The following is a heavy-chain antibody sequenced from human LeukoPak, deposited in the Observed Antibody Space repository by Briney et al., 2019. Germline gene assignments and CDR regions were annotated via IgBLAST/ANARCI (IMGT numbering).Heavy chain of an antibody. CDR2: ISYDGSNK. J-gene: IGHJ6*04. V-gene: IGHV3-33*08. D-gene: IGHD3-10*02. Sequence: GGSLRLSCAASGFTFRSYGMHWVPQAPGKGLEWVAVISYDGSNKYYADSVKGRFTISRDNSKNSLYLQMNSLRAEDTAVYYCAELGITMIGGVWGKGTTVTIPS. CDR1: GFTFRSYG. CDR3: AELGITMIGGV.